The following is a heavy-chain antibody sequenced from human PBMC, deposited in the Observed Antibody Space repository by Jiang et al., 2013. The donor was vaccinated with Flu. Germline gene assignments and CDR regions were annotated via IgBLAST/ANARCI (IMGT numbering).Heavy chain of an antibody. J-gene: IGHJ4*02. Sequence: TFTSYGISWVRQAPGQGLEWMGWISAYNGNTNYAQKLQGRVTMTTDTSTSTAYMELRSLRSDDTAVYYCARGVYDSSGYYPDYWGQGTLVTVSS. CDR2: ISAYNGNT. V-gene: IGHV1-18*04. CDR3: ARGVYDSSGYYPDY. D-gene: IGHD3-22*01. CDR1: TFTSYG.